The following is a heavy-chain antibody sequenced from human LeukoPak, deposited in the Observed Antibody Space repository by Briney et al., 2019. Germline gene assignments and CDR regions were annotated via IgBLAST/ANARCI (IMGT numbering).Heavy chain of an antibody. D-gene: IGHD4-23*01. CDR1: GYTFTDYY. J-gene: IGHJ4*02. Sequence: GATVKISCKAFGYTFTDYYIHWVKEAPGTGLEWMGRVDPEDGETTYAEKFQGRVTITADTSTDTAYMELNNLRSEDTAVYYCAKPGTVVVDYWGQGTLVTVSS. V-gene: IGHV1-69-2*01. CDR2: VDPEDGET. CDR3: AKPGTVVVDY.